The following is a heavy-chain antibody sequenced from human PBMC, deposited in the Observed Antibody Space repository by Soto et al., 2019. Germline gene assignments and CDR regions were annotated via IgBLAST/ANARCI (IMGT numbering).Heavy chain of an antibody. J-gene: IGHJ6*02. CDR3: ARGDREDIEEVVGVRPGEYSMDV. D-gene: IGHD1-26*01. V-gene: IGHV3-30-3*01. CDR2: ISYDGSRK. CDR1: EFTFRIFA. Sequence: QVHLVESGGGVVQPGSSLRLSCPASEFTFRIFAMHWLRQSPGKGLEWVAVISYDGSRKADSVKGRFTVSRDNSWNTLYLQMNSLRAEDTAIYYCARGDREDIEEVVGVRPGEYSMDVWGQGTTVTVSS.